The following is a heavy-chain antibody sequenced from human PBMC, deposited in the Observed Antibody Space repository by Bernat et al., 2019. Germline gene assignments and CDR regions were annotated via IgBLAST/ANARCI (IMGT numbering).Heavy chain of an antibody. V-gene: IGHV3-33*01. J-gene: IGHJ4*02. CDR1: GFTFRNFG. Sequence: QVQLVESGGGVVQPGRSLRLSCAASGFTFRNFGMHWVRQAPGQGLEWVAVIYSDGENKYYADSVKGRITNSRDMSKNTMYLQMNSLRAEETAAYHCARDDDPNTHYARFKYWGQGTLVTVSS. CDR3: ARDDDPNTHYARFKY. D-gene: IGHD3-16*01. CDR2: IYSDGENK.